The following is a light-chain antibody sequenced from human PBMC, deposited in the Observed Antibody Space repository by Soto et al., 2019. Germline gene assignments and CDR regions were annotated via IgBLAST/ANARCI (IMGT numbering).Light chain of an antibody. V-gene: IGKV1-5*03. CDR2: KAF. J-gene: IGKJ2*01. Sequence: DIQMTQSPSTLSASVGDRVTITCRASQSISSWLAWYQQKPGKAPKLLIYKAFSLESGVPSRFSGSGSGTAFTLPISSLQPDDFAPYYCQQYNSLYTFGQRTKLEIK. CDR3: QQYNSLYT. CDR1: QSISSW.